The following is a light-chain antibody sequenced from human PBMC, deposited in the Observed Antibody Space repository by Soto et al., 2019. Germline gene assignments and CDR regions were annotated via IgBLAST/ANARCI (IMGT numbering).Light chain of an antibody. CDR1: SSDVGGYNY. Sequence: QSALTQPASVSGSPGQSITISCTGTSSDVGGYNYVSWYQQHPRKAPKLLIYEVSDRPSGVSNRFSGSKSGNTASLTISGLQAEDEADYYCSSFTTSNTLVFGTGTKGTVL. V-gene: IGLV2-14*01. J-gene: IGLJ1*01. CDR3: SSFTTSNTLV. CDR2: EVS.